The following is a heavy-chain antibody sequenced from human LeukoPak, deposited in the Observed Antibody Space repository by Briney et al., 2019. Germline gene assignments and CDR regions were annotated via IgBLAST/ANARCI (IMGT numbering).Heavy chain of an antibody. D-gene: IGHD3-22*01. J-gene: IGHJ5*02. CDR2: IYTSGST. CDR3: ARQTGSGYYYHNWFDP. CDR1: GGSISSYY. Sequence: SETLSLTCTVSGGSISSYYWSWIRQPPGKGLEWIGYIYTSGSTNYNPSLKSRVTISVDTSKNQFSLKLSSVTAADPAVYYCARQTGSGYYYHNWFDPWGQGTLVTVSS. V-gene: IGHV4-4*09.